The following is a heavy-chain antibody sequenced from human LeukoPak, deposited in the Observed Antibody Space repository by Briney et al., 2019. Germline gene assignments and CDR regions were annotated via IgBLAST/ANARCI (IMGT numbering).Heavy chain of an antibody. V-gene: IGHV3-20*04. CDR2: INWNGGST. Sequence: GGSLRLSCAASGFTFDDYGMSWVRQAPGKGLEWVSGINWNGGSTGYADSVKGRFTISRDNAKNSLYLQMNSLRAENTALYYCARDLGGDYGFDYWGQGTLVTVSS. CDR3: ARDLGGDYGFDY. D-gene: IGHD2-21*02. J-gene: IGHJ4*02. CDR1: GFTFDDYG.